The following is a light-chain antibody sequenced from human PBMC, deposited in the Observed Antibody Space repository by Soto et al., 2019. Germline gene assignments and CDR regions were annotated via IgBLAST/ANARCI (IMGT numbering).Light chain of an antibody. CDR1: LSVLYSSNNKNY. J-gene: IGKJ3*01. CDR2: WAS. Sequence: DIVMTQSPDSLAVSLGERATINCKSSLSVLYSSNNKNYLAWYQQKPGHPPKLLFYWASTRQSGVPDRFSGSGSGTDFTLTTSSLQAEDVAVYYCPQYFSIPFTLGTGNKVAIK. V-gene: IGKV4-1*01. CDR3: PQYFSIPFT.